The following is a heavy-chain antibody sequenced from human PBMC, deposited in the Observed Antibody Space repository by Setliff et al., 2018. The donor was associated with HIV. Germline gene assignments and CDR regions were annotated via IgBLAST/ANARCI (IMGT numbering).Heavy chain of an antibody. Sequence: PSETLSLTCSVSGGSTSSSSYYWGWIRQPPGKGLEWIGSIYYSGSTYYNPSLKSRVTISVDTSKNQFSLKLSSVTAADTAVYYCARHPNSYDSSGYLLSAFDVWGQGTMVTVSS. J-gene: IGHJ3*01. CDR1: GGSTSSSSYY. CDR3: ARHPNSYDSSGYLLSAFDV. CDR2: IYYSGST. V-gene: IGHV4-39*01. D-gene: IGHD3-22*01.